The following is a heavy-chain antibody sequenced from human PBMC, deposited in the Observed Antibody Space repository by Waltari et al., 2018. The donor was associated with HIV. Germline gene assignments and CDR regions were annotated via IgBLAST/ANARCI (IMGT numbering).Heavy chain of an antibody. CDR1: GGAFATFA. V-gene: IGHV1-69*19. CDR3: AKSDFTELVRGQKAFDV. D-gene: IGHD1-26*01. J-gene: IGHJ3*01. Sequence: QAQLVQSGAETKKPGSSVTVSCKASGGAFATFAFTRVRQAPGQGLEWLGGTAPFFGVIYAQDFNGRVTITSNPSTRTVFLELGGLRPDDTAVYFCAKSDFTELVRGQKAFDVWGQGT. CDR2: TAPFFGV.